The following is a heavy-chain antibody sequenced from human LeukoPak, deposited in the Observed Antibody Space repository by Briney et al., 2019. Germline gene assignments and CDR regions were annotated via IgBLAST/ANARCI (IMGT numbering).Heavy chain of an antibody. Sequence: SETLSLTCTVSGGSTSSYYWSWIRQPAGKGLEWIGRIYTSGSTNYNPSLKSRVTISVDTSKNQFSLKLSSVTAADTAVYYCARHRGYDILTGDYYYYMDIWGKGTTVTISS. CDR3: ARHRGYDILTGDYYYYMDI. J-gene: IGHJ6*03. CDR1: GGSTSSYY. V-gene: IGHV4-4*07. D-gene: IGHD3-9*01. CDR2: IYTSGST.